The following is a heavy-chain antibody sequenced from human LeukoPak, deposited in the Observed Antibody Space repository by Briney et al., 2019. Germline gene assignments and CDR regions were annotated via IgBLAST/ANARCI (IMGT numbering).Heavy chain of an antibody. CDR1: GGSFSIYY. D-gene: IGHD5-24*01. CDR3: AREDAEQMDNSFDI. CDR2: VYYIGST. J-gene: IGHJ3*02. V-gene: IGHV4-39*07. Sequence: SETLSLTCTVSGGSFSIYYWSWIRQPPGKGPEWIGSVYYIGSTFYNPSLKSRLTISIDTSKNQFSLKLRSVTAADTAVYYCAREDAEQMDNSFDIWGQGTMVTVSS.